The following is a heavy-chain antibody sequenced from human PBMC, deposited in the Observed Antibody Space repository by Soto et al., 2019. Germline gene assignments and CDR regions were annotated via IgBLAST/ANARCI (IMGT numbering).Heavy chain of an antibody. J-gene: IGHJ4*02. CDR2: ITGSGSGYNT. CDR1: GFTFISYA. Sequence: QPGGSLRLSCAASGFTFISYAISWVRLAPGKGLEWVSTITGSGSGYNTFYTDSVKGRFSISRDNSRNTLHLQMNSLRVEDTAVYYCAKTLLSTSWYGLHDYVSQGTLVTVSS. CDR3: AKTLLSTSWYGLHDY. V-gene: IGHV3-23*01. D-gene: IGHD6-13*01.